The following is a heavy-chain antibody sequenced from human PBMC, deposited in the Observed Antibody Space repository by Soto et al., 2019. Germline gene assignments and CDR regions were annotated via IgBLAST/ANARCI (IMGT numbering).Heavy chain of an antibody. CDR3: ARVSGYYLPDY. CDR2: INAGNGNT. Sequence: ASVKVSCKASGYTFTNYAIHWVRQAPGQRLEWMGWINAGNGNTKYSQKFQGRVTITRDTSASTAYMELSSLRSEDTAVYYCARVSGYYLPDYWGQGTPVTVSS. J-gene: IGHJ4*02. D-gene: IGHD5-12*01. CDR1: GYTFTNYA. V-gene: IGHV1-3*01.